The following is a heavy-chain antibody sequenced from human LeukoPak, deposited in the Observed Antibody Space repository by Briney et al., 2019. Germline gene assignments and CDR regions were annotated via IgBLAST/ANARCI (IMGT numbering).Heavy chain of an antibody. CDR3: AKGTGKYWTYFDN. V-gene: IGHV3-9*01. CDR2: IRWNSGSI. J-gene: IGHJ4*02. D-gene: IGHD1-1*01. Sequence: GGSLRLSCTASGFTFDDYAMHWVRHAPGKGLEWVSGIRWNSGSIDYAGSVRGRFTISRDNANNSLFLHMSSLSAEDTALYYCAKGTGKYWTYFDNWGQGTLVTVSS. CDR1: GFTFDDYA.